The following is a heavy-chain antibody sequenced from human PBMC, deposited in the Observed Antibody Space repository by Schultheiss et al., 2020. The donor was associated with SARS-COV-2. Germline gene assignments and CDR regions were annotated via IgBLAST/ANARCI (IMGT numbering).Heavy chain of an antibody. CDR1: GFTFSSYS. J-gene: IGHJ4*02. V-gene: IGHV3-21*01. CDR2: ISSSSSYI. Sequence: GGSLRLSCAASGFTFSSYSMNWVRQAPGKGLEWVSSISSSSSYIYYADSVKGRFTISRDNAKNSLYLQMNSLRAEDTAVYYCARDHYDFWSGYSRTIDYWGQGTLVTVSS. CDR3: ARDHYDFWSGYSRTIDY. D-gene: IGHD3-3*01.